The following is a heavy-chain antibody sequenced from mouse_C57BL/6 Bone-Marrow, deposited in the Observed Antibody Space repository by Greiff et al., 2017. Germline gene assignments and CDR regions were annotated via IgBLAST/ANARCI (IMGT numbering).Heavy chain of an antibody. D-gene: IGHD1-2*01. Sequence: EVKLVESGGGLVKPGGSLKLSCAASGFTFSSYTMSWVRQTPEKRLEWVATISGGGGNTYYPDSVKGRFTISRDNAKNTLYLQMSSLRSEDTALYYCARQVLLRLYFDYWGQGTTLTVSS. J-gene: IGHJ2*01. CDR2: ISGGGGNT. V-gene: IGHV5-9*01. CDR1: GFTFSSYT. CDR3: ARQVLLRLYFDY.